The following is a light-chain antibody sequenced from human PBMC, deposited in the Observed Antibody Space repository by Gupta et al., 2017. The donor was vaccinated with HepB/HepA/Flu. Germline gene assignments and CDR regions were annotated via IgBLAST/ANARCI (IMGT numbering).Light chain of an antibody. V-gene: IGLV3-1*01. CDR3: QTWDNVTDVV. Sequence: YELTQPSSVTVAPGQTASITCSGHNLGVQYVSGYQQPPGRSPVLVTYQYHKRSSGIPERFSGSNSMNTATLTISGTQTVDEADYYCQTWDNVTDVVFGGGTNLTVL. J-gene: IGLJ2*01. CDR1: NLGVQY. CDR2: QYH.